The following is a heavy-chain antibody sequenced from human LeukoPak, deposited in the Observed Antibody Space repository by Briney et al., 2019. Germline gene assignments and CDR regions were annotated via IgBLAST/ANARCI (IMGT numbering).Heavy chain of an antibody. Sequence: GGSLRLSCAASGFTVSSNYMSWVRQAPGKGLEWVSVIYSGGSTYYGDSVKGRFTISRDNSKNTLYLQMNSLRAEDTAVYYCARVYYDSSGYYYDAFDIWGQGTMVTVSS. V-gene: IGHV3-66*01. D-gene: IGHD3-22*01. CDR2: IYSGGST. J-gene: IGHJ3*02. CDR3: ARVYYDSSGYYYDAFDI. CDR1: GFTVSSNY.